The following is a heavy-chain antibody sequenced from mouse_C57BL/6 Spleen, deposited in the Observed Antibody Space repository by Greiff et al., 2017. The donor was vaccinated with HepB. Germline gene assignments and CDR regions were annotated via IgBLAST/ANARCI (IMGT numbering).Heavy chain of an antibody. CDR2: IDPETGGT. V-gene: IGHV1-15*01. Sequence: VQLQQSGAELVRPGASVTLSCKASGYTFTDYEMHWVKQTPVHGLEWIGAIDPETGGTAYNQKFKGKAILTADKSSSTAYMELRSLTSEDSAVYYCTPYDSEGDYWGQGTTLTVSS. D-gene: IGHD2-4*01. J-gene: IGHJ2*01. CDR1: GYTFTDYE. CDR3: TPYDSEGDY.